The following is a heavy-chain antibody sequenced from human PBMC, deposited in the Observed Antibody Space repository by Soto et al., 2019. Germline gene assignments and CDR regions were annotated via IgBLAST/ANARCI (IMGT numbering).Heavy chain of an antibody. D-gene: IGHD3-10*01. V-gene: IGHV4-39*02. CDR3: ARFYGNAFDV. Sequence: QLQLQESGPGLVKPSETLSLTCSVSGGSITTSSYNWDWIRQPPGKGLEWIGTIYYDGSTSYNPSLRSQVTISVDTSKHHFALKVNSVTAADPAVYYCARFYGNAFDVWGRGTVVTVSS. CDR2: IYYDGST. CDR1: GGSITTSSYN. J-gene: IGHJ3*01.